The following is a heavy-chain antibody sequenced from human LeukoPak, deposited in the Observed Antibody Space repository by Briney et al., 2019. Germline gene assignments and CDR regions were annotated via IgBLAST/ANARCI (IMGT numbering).Heavy chain of an antibody. CDR1: GYTFTSYY. CDR3: ARDGDYGGAGDWFDP. V-gene: IGHV1-46*01. D-gene: IGHD4-17*01. CDR2: INPSGGST. Sequence: ASVTVSCKASGYTFTSYYMHWVRQAPGQGLEWMGIINPSGGSTSYAQKFQGRVTMTRDMSTSTVYMELSSLRSEDTAVYYCARDGDYGGAGDWFDPWGQGTLVTVSS. J-gene: IGHJ5*02.